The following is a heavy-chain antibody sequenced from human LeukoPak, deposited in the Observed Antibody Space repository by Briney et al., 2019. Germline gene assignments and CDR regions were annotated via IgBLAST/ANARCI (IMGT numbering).Heavy chain of an antibody. Sequence: ASVKVSCKASGYTFTSYDINWVRQATGQGLEWMGWMNPNSGNTGYAQKFQGRVTMTRNTSISTAYMELSSLRSEDTAVYYCAKDGPQQLVSGYWGQGTLVTVSS. D-gene: IGHD6-6*01. CDR1: GYTFTSYD. CDR2: MNPNSGNT. V-gene: IGHV1-8*01. CDR3: AKDGPQQLVSGY. J-gene: IGHJ4*02.